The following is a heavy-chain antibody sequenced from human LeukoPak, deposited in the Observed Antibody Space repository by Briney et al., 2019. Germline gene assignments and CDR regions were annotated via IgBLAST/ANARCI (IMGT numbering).Heavy chain of an antibody. J-gene: IGHJ4*02. D-gene: IGHD3-3*01. CDR3: ASGTPSYYDFWSGYNPFDY. CDR2: IYYSGST. Sequence: SETLSLTCAVSGYSISSGYYWGWIRQPPGKGLEWIGSIYYSGSTYYNPSLKSRVTISVDTAKNQFSLKLSSVTAADTAVYYCASGTPSYYDFWSGYNPFDYWGQGTLVTVSS. V-gene: IGHV4-38-2*01. CDR1: GYSISSGYY.